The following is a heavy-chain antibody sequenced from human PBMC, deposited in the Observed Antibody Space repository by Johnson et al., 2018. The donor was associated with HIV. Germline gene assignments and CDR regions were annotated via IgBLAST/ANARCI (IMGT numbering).Heavy chain of an antibody. CDR3: AKERRAPRAFDI. V-gene: IGHV3-30*18. CDR2: ISYDGGDK. CDR1: GFTFSSYA. J-gene: IGHJ3*02. Sequence: QVQLVESVGGVVQPGRSLRLSCVASGFTFSSYAMHWVRQAPGKGLEWVAVISYDGGDKYYADSVKGRFTISRDNSKSTLYLQMNSLRPEDTAVYYCAKERRAPRAFDIWGQGTMVTVSS.